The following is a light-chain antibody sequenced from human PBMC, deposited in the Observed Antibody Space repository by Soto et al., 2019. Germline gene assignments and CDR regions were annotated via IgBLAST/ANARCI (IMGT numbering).Light chain of an antibody. J-gene: IGKJ1*01. Sequence: ATQMTQSASSLSSSVGDRVTIACRASQGIRTELGWYQQKAGEAPKLLIYAASTLQSGVPPRFSGSGSGTDFTLTISSLQPEDFATYYCLQDYDYPRTFGQGTKVDIK. V-gene: IGKV1-6*01. CDR3: LQDYDYPRT. CDR1: QGIRTE. CDR2: AAS.